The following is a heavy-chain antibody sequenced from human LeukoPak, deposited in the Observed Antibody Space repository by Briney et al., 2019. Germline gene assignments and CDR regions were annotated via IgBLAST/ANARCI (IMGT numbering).Heavy chain of an antibody. J-gene: IGHJ4*02. CDR1: GDSISSYY. V-gene: IGHV4-4*08. Sequence: SETLSLTCTVSGDSISSYYWSWIRQPPGKGLEWIGYIYSSGSTYNNPSLKSRVTISVDTTKNQFSLKLTSVTAADTAVYYCASSPSGYGWNFDCWGQGTLVTVSS. CDR3: ASSPSGYGWNFDC. CDR2: IYSSGST. D-gene: IGHD3-22*01.